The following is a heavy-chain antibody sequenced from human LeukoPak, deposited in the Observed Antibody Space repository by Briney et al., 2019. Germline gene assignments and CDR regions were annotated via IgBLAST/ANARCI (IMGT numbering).Heavy chain of an antibody. V-gene: IGHV1-18*04. J-gene: IGHJ3*02. CDR3: ARERGRLTMVRGGYDAFDI. Sequence: ASVKVSCKASGYTFTSYYMHWVRQAPGQGLEWMGWISTYNGNTKYAQKFQGRVTMTTDTSTNTAYMEVRRLRFDDTALYYCARERGRLTMVRGGYDAFDIWGQGTMVTVSS. CDR1: GYTFTSYY. CDR2: ISTYNGNT. D-gene: IGHD3-10*01.